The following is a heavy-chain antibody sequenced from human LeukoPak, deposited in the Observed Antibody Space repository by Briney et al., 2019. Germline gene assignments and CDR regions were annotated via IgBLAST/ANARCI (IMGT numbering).Heavy chain of an antibody. V-gene: IGHV1-69*13. J-gene: IGHJ4*02. CDR2: IIPIFGTP. CDR1: GGTFSSYT. Sequence: SVKVSCKTSGGTFSSYTISWVRQAPGQGLEWMGGIIPIFGTPHYAQKFQDRVTITADASTSTAYMELSSLRSEDTAVYYWAREGDGYIDYWGQGTLVTVSS. CDR3: AREGDGYIDY. D-gene: IGHD5-24*01.